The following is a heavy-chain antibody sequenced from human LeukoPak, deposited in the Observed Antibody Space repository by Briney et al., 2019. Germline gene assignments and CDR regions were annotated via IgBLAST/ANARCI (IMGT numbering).Heavy chain of an antibody. Sequence: GESLEISCQCSGYIFTSDWIAWGRQLPGKGLEWMGIIYPGDSYTRYSSSFQGQVAISADKSISTAYLQWSSLKSSYTALYFCARATWQLVPPYYFDYWGQGTLVTASS. V-gene: IGHV5-51*01. CDR2: IYPGDSYT. J-gene: IGHJ4*02. D-gene: IGHD1-1*01. CDR3: ARATWQLVPPYYFDY. CDR1: GYIFTSDW.